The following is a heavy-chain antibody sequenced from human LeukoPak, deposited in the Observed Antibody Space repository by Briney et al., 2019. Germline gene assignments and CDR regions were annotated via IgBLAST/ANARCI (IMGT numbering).Heavy chain of an antibody. CDR2: ISSSSTI. D-gene: IGHD5-18*01. J-gene: IGHJ4*02. V-gene: IGHV3-48*04. Sequence: GGSLRLSCAASGFTFSSYSMNWVRQAPGKGLEWVSYISSSSTIYYADSVKGRFTISRDNAKNSLYLQMNSLRAEDTAVYYCARLDTAMVRTFDYWGQGTLVTVSS. CDR1: GFTFSSYS. CDR3: ARLDTAMVRTFDY.